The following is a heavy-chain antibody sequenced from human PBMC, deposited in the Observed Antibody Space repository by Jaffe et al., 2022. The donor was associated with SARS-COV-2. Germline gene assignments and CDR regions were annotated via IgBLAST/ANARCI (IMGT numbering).Heavy chain of an antibody. V-gene: IGHV3-30-3*01. D-gene: IGHD3-16*01. CDR1: AFSFSSSA. J-gene: IGHJ4*02. Sequence: QVQLVESGGGVAQPGRSLRLSCADSAFSFSSSAMFWVRQAPGKGLQWVAAISSDGYNKYYADSVMGRFTISRDNSKNTLYLQMDSLRPGDTAVYFCARKLGASPHYPWYLGYWGQGTPVTVSS. CDR3: ARKLGASPHYPWYLGY. CDR2: ISSDGYNK.